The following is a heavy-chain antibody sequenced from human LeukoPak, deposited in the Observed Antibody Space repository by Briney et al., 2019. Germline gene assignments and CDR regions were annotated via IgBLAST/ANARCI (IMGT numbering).Heavy chain of an antibody. CDR3: AKAIPPPLYYDFWSGSTPYYMDV. CDR1: GFTFSSYG. J-gene: IGHJ6*03. V-gene: IGHV3-30*02. CDR2: IRYDGSNK. D-gene: IGHD3-3*01. Sequence: GGSLRLSCAASGFTFSSYGMHWVRQAPGKGLEWVAFIRYDGSNKYYADSVKGRFTISRDNSKNTLYLQMNSLRAEDTAVYYCAKAIPPPLYYDFWSGSTPYYMDVWGKGTTVTVYS.